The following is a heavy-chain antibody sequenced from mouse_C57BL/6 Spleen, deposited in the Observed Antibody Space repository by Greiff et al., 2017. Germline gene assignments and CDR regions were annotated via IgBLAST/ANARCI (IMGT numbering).Heavy chain of an antibody. CDR3: ARHHYYGSSYDAMDY. CDR1: GFTFSSYT. V-gene: IGHV5-9*01. J-gene: IGHJ4*01. Sequence: EVMLVESGGGLVKPGGSLKLSCAASGFTFSSYTMSWVRQTPEKRLEWVATISGGGGNTYYPDSVKGRFTISRDNAKNTLYLQMSSLRSEDTALYYCARHHYYGSSYDAMDYWGQGTSVTVSS. CDR2: ISGGGGNT. D-gene: IGHD1-1*01.